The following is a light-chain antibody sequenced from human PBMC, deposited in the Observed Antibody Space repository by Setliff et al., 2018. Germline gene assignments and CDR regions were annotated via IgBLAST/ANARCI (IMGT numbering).Light chain of an antibody. CDR3: CSYAGNSLYV. V-gene: IGLV2-23*02. Sequence: QSVLTQPASVSGSPGQSITISCTGTSSDIGNYDLVSWYQHSPGEAPKLLIYEVDERPSGVSNRFSGSKSGNTASLTISGLQAEDGADYSCCSYAGNSLYVFGNGTKVTVL. CDR1: SSDIGNYDL. J-gene: IGLJ1*01. CDR2: EVD.